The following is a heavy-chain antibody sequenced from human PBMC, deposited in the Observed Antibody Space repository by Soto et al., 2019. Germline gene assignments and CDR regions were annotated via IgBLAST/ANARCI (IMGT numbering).Heavy chain of an antibody. CDR1: GDSISSYY. J-gene: IGHJ4*02. D-gene: IGHD6-13*01. V-gene: IGHV4-59*08. CDR2: ISYTGST. CDR3: ARRSSSTKFDY. Sequence: PSETLSLTCTVSGDSISSYYWSWIRQPPGKGLEWVGYISYTGSTIYNPSLESRATISVDTSKNQISLKLSSVTAADTAVYYCARRSSSTKFDYWGQGTLVTVSS.